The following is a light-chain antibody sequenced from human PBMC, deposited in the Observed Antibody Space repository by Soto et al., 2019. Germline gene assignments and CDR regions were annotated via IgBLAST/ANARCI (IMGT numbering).Light chain of an antibody. V-gene: IGKV3-15*01. CDR2: VAS. CDR3: QQYYSYPPT. Sequence: EIVMNQSPATLSVSPGESTTLSCRASQGVRSNLAWYQQKFGQAPRLLIYVASTRATGVPARFSGSGSGTDFTLTISCLQSEDFATYYCQQYYSYPPTFGQGTKV. CDR1: QGVRSN. J-gene: IGKJ1*01.